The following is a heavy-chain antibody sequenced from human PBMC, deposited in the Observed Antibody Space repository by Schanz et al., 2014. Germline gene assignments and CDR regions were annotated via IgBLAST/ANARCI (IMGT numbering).Heavy chain of an antibody. Sequence: EVQLVESGGGLAQPGGSLRLSCAASGFTFFGSFAMSWVRQAPGKGLEWVSGMSGSGSTADYADSVKGRFTISRDNSNNTLYLQMKSLRADDTAVYYCAREDCSATSCYFRYWGQGTLVTVSS. CDR3: AREDCSATSCYFRY. V-gene: IGHV3-23*04. J-gene: IGHJ4*02. D-gene: IGHD2-21*01. CDR1: GFTFFGSFA. CDR2: MSGSGSTA.